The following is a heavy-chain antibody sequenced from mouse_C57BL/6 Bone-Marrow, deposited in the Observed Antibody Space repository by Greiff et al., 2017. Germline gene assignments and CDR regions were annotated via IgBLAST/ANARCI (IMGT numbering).Heavy chain of an antibody. Sequence: QVQLQQSGAELASPGASVKLSCKASGYTFTSYTMHWVKQRPGQGLEWIGYINPSRGYTQYNQKFKDKATLTADKSSSTAYMQLSSLASEDSAVYYCASDVRRRLTWFAYWGQGTLVTVSA. V-gene: IGHV1-4*01. J-gene: IGHJ3*01. CDR2: INPSRGYT. D-gene: IGHD2-14*01. CDR1: GYTFTSYT. CDR3: ASDVRRRLTWFAY.